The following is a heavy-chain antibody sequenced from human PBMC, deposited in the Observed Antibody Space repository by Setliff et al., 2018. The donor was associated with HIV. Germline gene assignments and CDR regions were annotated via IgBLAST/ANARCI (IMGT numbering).Heavy chain of an antibody. CDR3: ARGGLATGAFDI. Sequence: VASVKVSCKASGYTFIGDYMHWVRQAPGQGLEWMGWINPNSGGTNFAQKFQGRVTMTRDTSISTAYMELSRLRPDDTAVYYCARGGLATGAFDIWGQGTMVTVSS. J-gene: IGHJ3*02. CDR1: GYTFIGDY. V-gene: IGHV1-2*02. CDR2: INPNSGGT. D-gene: IGHD5-12*01.